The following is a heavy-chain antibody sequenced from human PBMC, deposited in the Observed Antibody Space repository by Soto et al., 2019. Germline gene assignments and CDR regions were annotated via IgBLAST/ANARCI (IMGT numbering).Heavy chain of an antibody. Sequence: SETLSLTCAVHGDSFSGYFWTWIRQPPGKGLEWIAEITEGGTTNYSPSLKSRVSIAVDSSKRQFSLTLSSVTAADTAMYYCARGDDAMLSQNFDYWSQGCLVTVSS. J-gene: IGHJ4*02. V-gene: IGHV4-34*01. CDR2: ITEGGTT. CDR1: GDSFSGYF. D-gene: IGHD1-1*01. CDR3: ARGDDAMLSQNFDY.